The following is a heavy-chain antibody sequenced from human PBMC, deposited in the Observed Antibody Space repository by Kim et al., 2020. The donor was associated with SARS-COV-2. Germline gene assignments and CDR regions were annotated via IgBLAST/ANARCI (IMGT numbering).Heavy chain of an antibody. J-gene: IGHJ6*02. V-gene: IGHV4-34*13. Sequence: PALKSRFPLSGDTSKNQFALKLSSVTAADTAVYYCARQSKLSYYYYGMDVWGQGTTVTVSS. CDR3: ARQSKLSYYYYGMDV. D-gene: IGHD1-1*01.